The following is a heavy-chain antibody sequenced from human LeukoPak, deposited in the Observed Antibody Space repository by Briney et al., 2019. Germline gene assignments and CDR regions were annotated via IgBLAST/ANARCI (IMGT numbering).Heavy chain of an antibody. V-gene: IGHV4-31*03. CDR3: AESRTRGAFDI. J-gene: IGHJ3*02. CDR2: IYYSGST. CDR1: GYSISSGYY. D-gene: IGHD3-10*01. Sequence: PSETLSHTCTVSGYSISSGYYWGWIRQHPGKGLEWIGYIYYSGSTYYNPSLKSRVTISVDTSKNQFSLKLSSVTAADTAVYYCAESRTRGAFDIWGQGTMVTVSS.